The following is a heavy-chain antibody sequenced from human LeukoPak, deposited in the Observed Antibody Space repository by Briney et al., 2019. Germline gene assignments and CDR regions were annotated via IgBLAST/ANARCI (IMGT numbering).Heavy chain of an antibody. CDR2: IKQDGSEK. J-gene: IGHJ4*02. Sequence: GGSLRLSCAASGFMFSSYWMSWVRQAPGKGLEWVANIKQDGSEKYYVDSVKGRFTISRDNAKNSLYLQMNSLRAEDTALYYCARFVVVTATKYYFDYWGQGTLVTVSS. CDR1: GFMFSSYW. V-gene: IGHV3-7*03. D-gene: IGHD2-21*02. CDR3: ARFVVVTATKYYFDY.